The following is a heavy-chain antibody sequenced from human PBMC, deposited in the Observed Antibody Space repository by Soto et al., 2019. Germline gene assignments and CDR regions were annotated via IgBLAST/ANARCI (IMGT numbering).Heavy chain of an antibody. J-gene: IGHJ4*02. Sequence: GGSLRLSCAASGFSFSNYAMHWVRQAPGKGLEWVAVISYDGSNKYYADSVKGRFTISRDNSKNTLYLQMNSLRAEDTAVYYCAKESRYYDSSGYSPYYFDYWGQGTLVTVSS. V-gene: IGHV3-30-3*01. CDR2: ISYDGSNK. CDR1: GFSFSNYA. CDR3: AKESRYYDSSGYSPYYFDY. D-gene: IGHD3-22*01.